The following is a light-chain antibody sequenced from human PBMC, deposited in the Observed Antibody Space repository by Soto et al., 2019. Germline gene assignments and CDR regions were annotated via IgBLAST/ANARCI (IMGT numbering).Light chain of an antibody. CDR1: QSISTS. J-gene: IGKJ2*02. CDR3: QQSYSTPRT. CDR2: AAS. V-gene: IGKV1-39*01. Sequence: DIQMTQSPSSLSASVGDRVTITCRASQSISTSLNWYQQKVGKAPKLLIYAASSLQRGVPSRFSGSGSGTDFTLTISSLQPEDFETDYCQQSYSTPRTFGQGTKLEIK.